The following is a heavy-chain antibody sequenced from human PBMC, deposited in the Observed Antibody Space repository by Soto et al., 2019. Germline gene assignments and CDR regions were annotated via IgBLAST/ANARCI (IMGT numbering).Heavy chain of an antibody. CDR3: ARGGYSGYENWFDP. CDR1: GDRVSSNSAA. Sequence: QSQTLSLTCAISGDRVSSNSAAWNWIRQSPSRGLEWLGRTYYRSKWYNDYAVSVKSRITINPDTSKNQFSLQLNSVTPEDTAVYYCARGGYSGYENWFDPWGQGTLVTVSS. D-gene: IGHD5-12*01. V-gene: IGHV6-1*01. CDR2: TYYRSKWYN. J-gene: IGHJ5*02.